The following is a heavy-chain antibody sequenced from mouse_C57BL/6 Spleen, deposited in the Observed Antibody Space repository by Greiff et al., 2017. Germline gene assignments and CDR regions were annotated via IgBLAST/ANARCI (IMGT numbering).Heavy chain of an antibody. CDR2: ISSGGSYT. CDR3: ARPYSNDAMDY. Sequence: EVHLVESGGDLVKPGGSLKLSCAASGFTFSSYGMSWVRQTPDKRLEWVATISSGGSYTYYPDSVKGRFTISRDNAKNTLYLQMSSLKSEDTAMYYCARPYSNDAMDYWGQGTSVTVSS. D-gene: IGHD2-5*01. V-gene: IGHV5-6*01. J-gene: IGHJ4*01. CDR1: GFTFSSYG.